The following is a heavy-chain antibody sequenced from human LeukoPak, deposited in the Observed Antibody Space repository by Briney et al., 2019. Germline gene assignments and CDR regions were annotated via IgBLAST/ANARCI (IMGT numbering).Heavy chain of an antibody. V-gene: IGHV3-30*18. CDR1: GFTFSSYG. Sequence: GGSLRLSCAASGFTFSSYGMHWVRQAPGKGLEWVAVISYDGSNKYYADSVKGRFTISRDNSKNTLYLQMNSLRAEDTAVYYCAKGGATVIDYWGQGTLVTVSS. D-gene: IGHD4-17*01. CDR3: AKGGATVIDY. CDR2: ISYDGSNK. J-gene: IGHJ4*02.